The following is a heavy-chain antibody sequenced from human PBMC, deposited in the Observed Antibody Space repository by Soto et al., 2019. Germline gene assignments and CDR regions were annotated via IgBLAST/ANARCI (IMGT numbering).Heavy chain of an antibody. V-gene: IGHV1-3*01. CDR1: GYTFTSYA. Sequence: QVPLVQSGAEVKKPGASVKVSCKASGYTFTSYAMHWVRQAPGQRLEWMGWINAGNGNTKYSQKFQGRVTITRDTSASTAYMELSSLRSEDTAVYYCARARYYGSGSYYYYYYYMDVWGKGTTVTVSS. J-gene: IGHJ6*03. D-gene: IGHD3-10*01. CDR2: INAGNGNT. CDR3: ARARYYGSGSYYYYYYYMDV.